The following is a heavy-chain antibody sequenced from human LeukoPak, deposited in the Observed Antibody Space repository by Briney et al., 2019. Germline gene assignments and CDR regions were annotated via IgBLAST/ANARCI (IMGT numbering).Heavy chain of an antibody. Sequence: GGSLTLSCATSGFTFSSYGMTWVRQAPRQGLEWVSSISGSGDNTYYADSVKGRFTFSRDNSKDTLYLQMNSLRAEDTAVYYCARGGYYGSGTYYSPTSPHWGQGTLVTVSS. CDR1: GFTFSSYG. CDR3: ARGGYYGSGTYYSPTSPH. D-gene: IGHD3-10*01. CDR2: ISGSGDNT. V-gene: IGHV3-23*01. J-gene: IGHJ4*02.